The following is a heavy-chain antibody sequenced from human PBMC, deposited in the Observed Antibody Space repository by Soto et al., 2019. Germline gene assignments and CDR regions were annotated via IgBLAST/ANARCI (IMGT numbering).Heavy chain of an antibody. CDR2: INHSGST. CDR3: ARGSRLRFLEWLLPLDYYGMDV. V-gene: IGHV4-34*01. CDR1: GGSFSGYY. J-gene: IGHJ6*02. Sequence: PSETLSLTCAVYGGSFSGYYWSWIRQPPGKGLEWIGEINHSGSTNYNPSLKSRVTISVDTSKNQFSLKLSSVTAADTAVYYCARGSRLRFLEWLLPLDYYGMDVWGQGTTVTVSS. D-gene: IGHD3-3*01.